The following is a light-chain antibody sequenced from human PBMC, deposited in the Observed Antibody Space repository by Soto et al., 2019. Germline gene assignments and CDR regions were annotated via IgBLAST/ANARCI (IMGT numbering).Light chain of an antibody. J-gene: IGKJ5*01. Sequence: EIVLTQAPGTLSLAPGERASLSCGASQSVASNYLAWYQQKPGQAPRLLVYGASSRATGISDRFSGSGSGTDFTLTISRLEPEDFAVYYCQHYVSPPITFGQGTRLEI. V-gene: IGKV3-20*01. CDR2: GAS. CDR1: QSVASNY. CDR3: QHYVSPPIT.